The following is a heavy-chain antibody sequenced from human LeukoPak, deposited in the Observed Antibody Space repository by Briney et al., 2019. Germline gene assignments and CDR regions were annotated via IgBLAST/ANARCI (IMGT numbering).Heavy chain of an antibody. CDR1: GFTFSSYW. D-gene: IGHD3-10*01. V-gene: IGHV3-7*05. CDR2: IKQDGSEK. Sequence: GGTLRLSCAASGFTFSSYWMSWVRPAPGKGQEWVANIKQDGSEKYYVDSVKGRFTISRDNAKNSLYLQMNSLRAEDTAVYCCARSSKKALDYWGQGTLVTVSS. J-gene: IGHJ4*02. CDR3: ARSSKKALDY.